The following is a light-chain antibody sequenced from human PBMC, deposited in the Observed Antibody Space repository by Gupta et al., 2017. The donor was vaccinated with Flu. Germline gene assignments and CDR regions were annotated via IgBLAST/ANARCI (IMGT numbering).Light chain of an antibody. CDR1: QSVLYSSNNKNY. V-gene: IGKV4-1*01. CDR3: QQYYSTHSET. Sequence: DIVITQSTDSLAVSLGERATINCKSSQSVLYSSNNKNYLAWYQQKPGQPPKLLIYWASTRESGVPDRFSGSGSGTDFTLTISSLQAEDVAVYDCQQYYSTHSETFGQGTKLEIK. J-gene: IGKJ2*01. CDR2: WAS.